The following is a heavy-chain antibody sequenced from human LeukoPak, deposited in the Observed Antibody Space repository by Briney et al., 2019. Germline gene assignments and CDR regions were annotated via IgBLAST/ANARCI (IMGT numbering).Heavy chain of an antibody. Sequence: GGSLRLSCAASGFTFGSYGMHWVRQAPGKGLEWVAVISYDGSNKYYADSVKGRFTISRDNSKNTLYLQMNSLRAEDTALYYCARGLWFGPFDYWGQGTLVTVSS. CDR1: GFTFGSYG. CDR3: ARGLWFGPFDY. V-gene: IGHV3-30*03. D-gene: IGHD3-10*01. J-gene: IGHJ4*02. CDR2: ISYDGSNK.